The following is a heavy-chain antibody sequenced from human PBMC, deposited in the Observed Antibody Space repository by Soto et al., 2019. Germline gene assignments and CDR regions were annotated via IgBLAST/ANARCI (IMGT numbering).Heavy chain of an antibody. CDR3: ATGNHPSAPFDS. CDR1: GGTFGSYC. V-gene: IGHV1-69*13. Sequence: GASVKVSCKASGGTFGSYCIIWVRQAPGQGLEWMGGIVPVFDEANYAQKFQGRVTITADESTSTAYMELRSLRSQDTAVYYCATGNHPSAPFDSWGQGTLVIVSS. J-gene: IGHJ4*02. CDR2: IVPVFDEA. D-gene: IGHD6-25*01.